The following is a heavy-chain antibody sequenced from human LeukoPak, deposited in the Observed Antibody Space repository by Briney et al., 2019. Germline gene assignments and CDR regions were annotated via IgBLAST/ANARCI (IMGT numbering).Heavy chain of an antibody. V-gene: IGHV4-30-4*01. CDR1: GGSISSGNYY. Sequence: SETLSLTCTVSGGSISSGNYYWSWIRQPPGKGLEWIGYISYSGSTYYNPSLKSRVTISVDTSKNQFSLKLSSVTAADTAVYYCARESYYYYSSGYQNWGQGTLVIVSS. J-gene: IGHJ4*02. CDR3: ARESYYYYSSGYQN. CDR2: ISYSGST. D-gene: IGHD3-22*01.